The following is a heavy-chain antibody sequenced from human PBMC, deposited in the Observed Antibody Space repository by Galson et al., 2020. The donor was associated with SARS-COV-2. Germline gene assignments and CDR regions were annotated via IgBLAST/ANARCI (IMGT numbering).Heavy chain of an antibody. D-gene: IGHD6-6*01. CDR2: IGTAGDT. Sequence: GGSLRLSCAASGFTFSSYDMHWVRQATGKGLEWVSAIGTAGDTYYPGSVKGRFTISRENAKNSLYLQMNSLRAGDTAVYYCARMGVAALAGYYYGMDVWGRGTTVTVSS. J-gene: IGHJ6*02. CDR3: ARMGVAALAGYYYGMDV. CDR1: GFTFSSYD. V-gene: IGHV3-13*04.